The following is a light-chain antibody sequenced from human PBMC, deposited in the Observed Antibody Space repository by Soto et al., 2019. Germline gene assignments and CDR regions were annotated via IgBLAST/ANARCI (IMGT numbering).Light chain of an antibody. CDR1: QDINTY. J-gene: IGKJ5*01. V-gene: IGKV1-9*01. CDR3: QQRKSYPIT. CDR2: AAS. Sequence: DIQLTQSPSFLSASVGDRVTITCRASQDINTYLAWYQQKPGKAPKLLIFAASTLQNGVPSRFSGSGSGTEFTVTITSVQPEDFATYYCQQRKSYPITFGKGTRLEIK.